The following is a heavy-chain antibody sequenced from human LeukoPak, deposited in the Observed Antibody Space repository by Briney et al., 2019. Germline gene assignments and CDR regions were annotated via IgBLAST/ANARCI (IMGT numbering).Heavy chain of an antibody. D-gene: IGHD4-17*01. CDR1: GFTFSSYA. CDR2: ISGSGGST. J-gene: IGHJ3*02. Sequence: GGSLRLSCAASGFTFSSYAMSWVRQAPGKGLEWVSAISGSGGSTYYADSVKGRFTISRDNSKNTLYPQMNSLRAEDTAVYYCAKGLYYGDYVGIAFDIWGQGTMVTVSS. CDR3: AKGLYYGDYVGIAFDI. V-gene: IGHV3-23*01.